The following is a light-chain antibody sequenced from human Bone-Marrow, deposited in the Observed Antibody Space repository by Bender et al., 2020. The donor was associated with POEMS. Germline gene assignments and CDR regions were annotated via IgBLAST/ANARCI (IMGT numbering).Light chain of an antibody. CDR1: GSNIGTNT. CDR3: QSYDNSLGGWV. CDR2: GYN. V-gene: IGLV1-40*01. Sequence: QSVLTQPPSASGTPGQRVTISCSGGGSNIGTNTVNWYQHLPGTAPKLLIYGYNNRPSGVPDRFSGSKSGTSASLAITGLQAEDEGDYYCQSYDNSLGGWVFGGGTKLTVL. J-gene: IGLJ3*02.